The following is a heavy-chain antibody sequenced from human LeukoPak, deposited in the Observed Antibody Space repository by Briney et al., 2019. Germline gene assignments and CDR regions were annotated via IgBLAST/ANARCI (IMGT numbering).Heavy chain of an antibody. CDR3: ARRRFFSYYDSSGYKRDAFDI. Sequence: SETLSLTCAVYGGSFSGYYWSWIRHPPGKGLEWIGEINHSGSTNYNPSLKSRVTISVDTSKNQFSLKLSPVTAADTAVYYCARRRFFSYYDSSGYKRDAFDIWGQGTMVTVSS. D-gene: IGHD3-22*01. J-gene: IGHJ3*02. CDR2: INHSGST. CDR1: GGSFSGYY. V-gene: IGHV4-34*01.